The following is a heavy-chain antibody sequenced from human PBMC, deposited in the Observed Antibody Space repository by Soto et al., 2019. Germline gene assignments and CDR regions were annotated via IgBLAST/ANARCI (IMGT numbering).Heavy chain of an antibody. V-gene: IGHV1-18*04. J-gene: IGHJ4*02. CDR3: ARAGEYSSSSGFDY. D-gene: IGHD6-6*01. CDR2: ISAYNGNT. Sequence: QVQLVQSGAEVKKPGASVKVSCKASGYTXXSYGISWVRQAXGXXLEWMGWISAYNGNTNYAQKLQGRVTMTTDTSTSTAYMELRSLRSDDTAVYYCARAGEYSSSSGFDYWGQGTLVTVSS. CDR1: GYTXXSYG.